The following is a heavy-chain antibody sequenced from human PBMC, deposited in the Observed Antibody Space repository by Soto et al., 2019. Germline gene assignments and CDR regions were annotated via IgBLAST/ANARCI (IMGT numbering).Heavy chain of an antibody. Sequence: QVQLVQSGAEVTKPGASVKVSCKASGYTFTGYYMHWVRQAPGQGLEWMGWINPNSGGPNYAQKLQGWVTMTRDTSISTAYMELSRLRADDTAVYYCARAAYSSSWYLAFRRDDYYYGMDVWGQGATVTV. CDR2: INPNSGGP. D-gene: IGHD6-13*01. V-gene: IGHV1-2*04. CDR1: GYTFTGYY. CDR3: ARAAYSSSWYLAFRRDDYYYGMDV. J-gene: IGHJ6*02.